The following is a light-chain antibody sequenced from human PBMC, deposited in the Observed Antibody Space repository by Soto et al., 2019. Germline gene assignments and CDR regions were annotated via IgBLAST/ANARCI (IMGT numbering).Light chain of an antibody. CDR3: SSYTSSSTPYV. V-gene: IGLV2-14*01. J-gene: IGLJ1*01. Sequence: QSALTQPASVSGSPGQSITISCTGTSSDVGGYNYVSWYQQHPGKAPKLMISEVSNRPSGLSNRFSGSKSGNTASLTISGLQAEDAADYYCSSYTSSSTPYVFGTGTKLTVL. CDR1: SSDVGGYNY. CDR2: EVS.